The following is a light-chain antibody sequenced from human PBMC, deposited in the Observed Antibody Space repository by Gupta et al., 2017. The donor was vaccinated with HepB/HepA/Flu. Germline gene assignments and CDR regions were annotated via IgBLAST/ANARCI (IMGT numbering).Light chain of an antibody. J-gene: IGLJ2*01. Sequence: QAGLTKPPSVSKGLRQTATLTCTGNSNNVGNQGAAWLQQHQGHPPKLLSYKNNNRPSGISERFSASRSGNTASLTITGPQPEDEADYYCSAWDSSLSAQVFGGGTKLTVL. CDR2: KNN. CDR1: SNNVGNQG. CDR3: SAWDSSLSAQV. V-gene: IGLV10-54*04.